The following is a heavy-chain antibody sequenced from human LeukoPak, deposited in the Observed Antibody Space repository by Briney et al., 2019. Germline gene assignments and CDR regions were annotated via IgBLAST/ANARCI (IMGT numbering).Heavy chain of an antibody. Sequence: GGSLRHSCAASGFTFDDYAMHWVRQAPGKGLEWVSGISWNSGSIGYADSVKGRFTISRDNAKNSLYLQMNSLRAEDTALYYCAKGVEMATIGGLFDPWGQGTLVTVSS. CDR1: GFTFDDYA. CDR2: ISWNSGSI. D-gene: IGHD5-24*01. CDR3: AKGVEMATIGGLFDP. J-gene: IGHJ5*02. V-gene: IGHV3-9*01.